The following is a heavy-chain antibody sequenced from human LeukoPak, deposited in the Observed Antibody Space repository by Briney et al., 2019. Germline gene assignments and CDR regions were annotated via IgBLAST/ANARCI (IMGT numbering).Heavy chain of an antibody. CDR1: GFTFSSYA. V-gene: IGHV3-23*01. CDR3: AKTYSGSYSYYFDY. CDR2: ISGSGGST. J-gene: IGHJ4*02. D-gene: IGHD1-26*01. Sequence: GGSLRLSCAASGFTFSSYAMSWVRQAPGRGLEWVSAISGSGGSTYYADSVKGRFTISRDNSKNTLYLQMNSLRAEDTAVYYCAKTYSGSYSYYFDYWGQGTLVTVSS.